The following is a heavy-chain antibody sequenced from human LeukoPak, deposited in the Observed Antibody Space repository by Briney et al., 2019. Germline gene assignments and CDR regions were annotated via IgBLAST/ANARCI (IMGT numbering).Heavy chain of an antibody. CDR2: ISYGGST. Sequence: SETLTPTCTVSGGSISSNSNYWAWIRQPPGRGLEWIGSISYGGSTYYSPSLESRVTISVDTSKNQFSLKLSSVTAADTAVYYSARQALWFFDHWGQGTLVTVSS. J-gene: IGHJ4*02. V-gene: IGHV4-39*01. CDR1: GGSISSNSNY. D-gene: IGHD2-21*01. CDR3: ARQALWFFDH.